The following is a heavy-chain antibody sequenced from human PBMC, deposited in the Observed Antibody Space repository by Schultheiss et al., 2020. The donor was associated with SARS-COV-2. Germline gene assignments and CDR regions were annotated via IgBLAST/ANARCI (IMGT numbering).Heavy chain of an antibody. Sequence: SETLSLTCTVSGGSISSYYWTWIRQPAGKGLEWIGEINHSGSTNYNPSLKSRVTISVDKSKNQFSLKVSSVTAADTAVYYCARYYYGSGSYPSSDVWGQGTTVTVSS. J-gene: IGHJ6*02. CDR1: GGSISSYY. D-gene: IGHD3-10*01. V-gene: IGHV4-59*01. CDR2: INHSGST. CDR3: ARYYYGSGSYPSSDV.